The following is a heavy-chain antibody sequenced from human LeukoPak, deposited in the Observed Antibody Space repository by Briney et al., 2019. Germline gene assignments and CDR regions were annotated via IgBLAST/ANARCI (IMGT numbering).Heavy chain of an antibody. CDR3: ARSWIRLGYFDY. CDR1: GGSISSYY. CDR2: IYYSGST. D-gene: IGHD5-18*01. Sequence: TTSETLSLTCTVSGGSISSYYWSWIRQHPGKGLEWIGYIYYSGSTNYNPSLKSRVTISVDTSKNQFSLKLSSVTAADTAVYYCARSWIRLGYFDYWGQGTLVTVSS. J-gene: IGHJ4*02. V-gene: IGHV4-59*08.